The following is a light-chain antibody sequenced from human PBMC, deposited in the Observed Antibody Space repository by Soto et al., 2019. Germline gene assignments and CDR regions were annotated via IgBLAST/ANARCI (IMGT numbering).Light chain of an antibody. CDR1: SCNIGAGYY. V-gene: IGLV1-40*01. J-gene: IGLJ2*01. CDR2: GNS. Sequence: QSVLTQPPSVSGAPGQRVTISCTGSSCNIGAGYYVHWYQQLPGTAPKLLIYGNSNRPSGVPDRFSGSKSGTSASLAITGLQAEDEADYYCQSYDSSLSGYLVFGGGTKLTVL. CDR3: QSYDSSLSGYLV.